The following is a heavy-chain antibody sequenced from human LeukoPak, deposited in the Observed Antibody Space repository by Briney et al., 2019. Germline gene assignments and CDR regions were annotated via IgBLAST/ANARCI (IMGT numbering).Heavy chain of an antibody. D-gene: IGHD4-17*01. CDR2: IRNKADSYAT. CDR3: SGDNGYGDYY. V-gene: IGHV3-73*01. J-gene: IGHJ4*02. CDR1: GFSFSNYG. Sequence: PGGSLRLSCAASGFSFSNYGMHWVRQASGKGLEWVGRIRNKADSYATAYAASVKGRFTISRDDSKNTAYLQMNSLKTEDTAVYYCSGDNGYGDYYWGQGTLVTVSS.